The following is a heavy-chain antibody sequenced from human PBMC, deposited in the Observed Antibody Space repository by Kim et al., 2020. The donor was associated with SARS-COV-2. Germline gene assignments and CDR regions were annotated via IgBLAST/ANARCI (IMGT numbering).Heavy chain of an antibody. Sequence: GGSLRLSCEVSGFSFRSYAMRWARQAPGKGLEWVSGISDSGNSRNYAESVKGRFTISRDNFKNTLYLQMNSLRAGDTAVYYCAPNPTTHPASSGYHLGYWGQGTLVTVSS. V-gene: IGHV3-23*01. CDR2: ISDSGNSR. CDR1: GFSFRSYA. CDR3: APNPTTHPASSGYHLGY. J-gene: IGHJ4*02. D-gene: IGHD3-22*01.